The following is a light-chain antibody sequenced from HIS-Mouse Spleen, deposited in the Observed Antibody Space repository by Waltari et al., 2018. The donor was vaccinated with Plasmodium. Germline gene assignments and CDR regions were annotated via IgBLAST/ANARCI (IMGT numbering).Light chain of an antibody. V-gene: IGLV3-1*01. CDR1: KLGDKY. CDR3: QAWDSSTVV. Sequence: SYGLTQPPSVSVSPGQTASITCSGDKLGDKYACWYQQKPGQSPVRVIYQDSKRPSGCPERCSGSNAGNTATLSISGTQAMDEADYYCQAWDSSTVVFGGGTKLTVL. J-gene: IGLJ2*01. CDR2: QDS.